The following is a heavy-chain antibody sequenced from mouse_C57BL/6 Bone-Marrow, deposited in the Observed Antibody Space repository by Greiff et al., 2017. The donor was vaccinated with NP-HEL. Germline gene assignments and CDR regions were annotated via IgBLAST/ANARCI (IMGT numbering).Heavy chain of an antibody. Sequence: QVQLQQSGAELVRPGTSVKVSCKASGYAFTNYLIEWVKQRPGQGLEWIGVINPGSGGTNYNEKFKGKATLTADKSSSTAYMQLSSLTSEESAVYFCARDDGYSPGFAYWGQGTLVTVSA. D-gene: IGHD2-3*01. V-gene: IGHV1-54*01. CDR3: ARDDGYSPGFAY. CDR1: GYAFTNYL. J-gene: IGHJ3*01. CDR2: INPGSGGT.